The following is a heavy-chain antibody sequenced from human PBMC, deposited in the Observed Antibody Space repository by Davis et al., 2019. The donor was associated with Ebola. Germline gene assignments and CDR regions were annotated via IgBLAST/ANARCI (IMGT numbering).Heavy chain of an antibody. V-gene: IGHV3-13*01. CDR3: ARAAGKLVYYGMDV. D-gene: IGHD6-13*01. Sequence: GESLKISCAASGFTFSSYDMHWVRQATGKGLEWVSAIGTAGDTYYPGSVKGRFTISRENAKNSLYLQMNSLRAEDTAVYYCARAAGKLVYYGMDVWGQGTTVTVSS. CDR2: IGTAGDT. J-gene: IGHJ6*02. CDR1: GFTFSSYD.